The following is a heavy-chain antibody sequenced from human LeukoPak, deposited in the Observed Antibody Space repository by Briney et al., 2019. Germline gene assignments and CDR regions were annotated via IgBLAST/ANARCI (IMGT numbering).Heavy chain of an antibody. CDR3: ARGILTYSSSWYSAFDI. D-gene: IGHD6-13*01. Sequence: GGSLRLSCAASGFTFSSYGMHWVRQAPGKGLEWVAFIRYDGSNKYYADSVKGRFTISRDNFKNTLYLQMNSLRAEDTAVYYCARGILTYSSSWYSAFDIWGQGTMVTVSS. CDR1: GFTFSSYG. CDR2: IRYDGSNK. V-gene: IGHV3-30*02. J-gene: IGHJ3*02.